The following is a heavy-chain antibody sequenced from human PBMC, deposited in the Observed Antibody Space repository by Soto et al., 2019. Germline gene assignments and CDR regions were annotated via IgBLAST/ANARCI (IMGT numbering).Heavy chain of an antibody. D-gene: IGHD5-18*01. CDR2: ISGSGVST. CDR3: AKDRPLSTALTGYSGMDV. CDR1: GFTFSSYS. Sequence: GGSLRLSCAACGFTFSSYSISWVRQAPWKGLEWVSAISGSGVSTYYADSVKGRFTISRDNSNNTLYLQMNSLRAEDTAVYYCAKDRPLSTALTGYSGMDVGGHGTKVTVSS. J-gene: IGHJ6*02. V-gene: IGHV3-23*01.